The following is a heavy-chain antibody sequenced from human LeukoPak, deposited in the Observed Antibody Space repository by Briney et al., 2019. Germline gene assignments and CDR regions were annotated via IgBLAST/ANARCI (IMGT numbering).Heavy chain of an antibody. D-gene: IGHD6-13*01. V-gene: IGHV4-59*01. CDR3: ARVSEQQLVVDY. CDR1: GGPISSYY. J-gene: IGHJ4*02. CDR2: IYYSGST. Sequence: SETLSLTCTVSGGPISSYYWSWIRQPPGKGLEWIGYIYYSGSTNYNPSLKSRVTISVDTSKNQFSLKLSSVTAADTAVYYCARVSEQQLVVDYWGQETLVTVSS.